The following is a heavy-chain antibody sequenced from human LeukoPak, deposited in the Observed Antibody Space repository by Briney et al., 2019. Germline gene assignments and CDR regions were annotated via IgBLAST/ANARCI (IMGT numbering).Heavy chain of an antibody. CDR1: GFTFSSYA. CDR3: ARELGYYGSGSYCLDY. CDR2: IWYDGSNK. V-gene: IGHV3-33*08. J-gene: IGHJ4*02. D-gene: IGHD3-10*01. Sequence: PGGSLRLSCAASGFTFSSYAMSWVRQAPGKGLEWVAVIWYDGSNKYYADSVKGRFTISRDNSKNTLYLQMNSLRAEDTAVYYCARELGYYGSGSYCLDYWGQGTLVTVSS.